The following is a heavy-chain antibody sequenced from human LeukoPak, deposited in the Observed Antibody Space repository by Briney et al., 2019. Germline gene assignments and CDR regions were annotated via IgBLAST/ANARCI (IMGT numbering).Heavy chain of an antibody. Sequence: GGSLRLSCAASGFTFNHYGLHWVRQAPGKGLEWVAVISYDGSAKYYADSVKGRFDISRDDSKNTLDLQMNSLRADDTALYYCVRDVAPSGQYYFDYWGQGALATVSS. CDR1: GFTFNHYG. CDR2: ISYDGSAK. CDR3: VRDVAPSGQYYFDY. D-gene: IGHD6-19*01. V-gene: IGHV3-33*01. J-gene: IGHJ4*02.